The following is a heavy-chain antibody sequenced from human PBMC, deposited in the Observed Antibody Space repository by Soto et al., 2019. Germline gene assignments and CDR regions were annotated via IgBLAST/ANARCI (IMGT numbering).Heavy chain of an antibody. CDR1: GGSISTTSYY. V-gene: IGHV4-39*02. CDR3: AGEVRAHLAAVGKGY. D-gene: IGHD6-13*01. Sequence: QLQLQESGPGLVKPSETLSLTCTVSGGSISTTSYYWGWIRQPPGKGLEWIGTIYYTGSTYYNPSLKSRVPISVDTSKNPFPLKLSSVTDADTAVYYCAGEVRAHLAAVGKGYWGQGTLVTVSS. J-gene: IGHJ4*02. CDR2: IYYTGST.